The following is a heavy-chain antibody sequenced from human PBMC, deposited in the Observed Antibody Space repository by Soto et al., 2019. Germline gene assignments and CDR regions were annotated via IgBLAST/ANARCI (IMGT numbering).Heavy chain of an antibody. J-gene: IGHJ4*02. Sequence: PGGSLRLSCATSGFSFSNYAMSWVRQAPGKGLEWVAGISSSGYTYYVDSLKGRFTISRDNSKNTLYLQMDSLRAEDTAIYYCAKGWEYYYDSSGYPGDDWGKGTLVTVSS. V-gene: IGHV3-23*01. CDR3: AKGWEYYYDSSGYPGDD. CDR1: GFSFSNYA. CDR2: ISSSGYT. D-gene: IGHD3-22*01.